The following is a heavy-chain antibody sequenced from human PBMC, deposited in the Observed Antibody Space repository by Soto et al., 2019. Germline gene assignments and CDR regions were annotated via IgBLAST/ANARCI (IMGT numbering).Heavy chain of an antibody. J-gene: IGHJ4*02. Sequence: GASVKVSCKGFGYSFMKNGINWVRQAPGQGLEWVGWISPYSGYTHSAQKFHGRLTLTTDTAASTAYMELRILRSADTALYYCAREASVLIPAAQPSRFDSWGQGTLVTVSS. V-gene: IGHV1-18*01. CDR2: ISPYSGYT. CDR3: AREASVLIPAAQPSRFDS. D-gene: IGHD2-2*01. CDR1: GYSFMKNG.